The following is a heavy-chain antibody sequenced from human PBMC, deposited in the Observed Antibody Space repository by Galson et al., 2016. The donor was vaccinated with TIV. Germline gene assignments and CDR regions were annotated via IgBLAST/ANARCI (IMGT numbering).Heavy chain of an antibody. CDR3: ARDIPCGGSCYFFDD. CDR2: ILPISATA. D-gene: IGHD2-15*01. Sequence: SVKVSCKASGGTLNNYAINWVRQAPRQGLQWVGGILPISATANYTQNFQDRVTLTMDESTSTVYMELSSLRSEDTAVYFCARDIPCGGSCYFFDDWGQGTLVTVSS. V-gene: IGHV1-69*05. J-gene: IGHJ4*02. CDR1: GGTLNNYA.